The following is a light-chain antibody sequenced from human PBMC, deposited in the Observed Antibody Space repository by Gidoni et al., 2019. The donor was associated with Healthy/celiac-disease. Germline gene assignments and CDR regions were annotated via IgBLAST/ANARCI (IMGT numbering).Light chain of an antibody. CDR1: QSINNW. CDR2: DAF. J-gene: IGKJ1*01. CDR3: QQYNSYWT. V-gene: IGKV1-5*01. Sequence: DIQMTQSPSTLSASVGDRVTITCRTSQSINNWLAWYQQKPGKAPKLLIYDAFSLESRVPSRFSGSGSGTEFTLTISSLQPDDFATYYCQQYNSYWTFGQGTKVEIK.